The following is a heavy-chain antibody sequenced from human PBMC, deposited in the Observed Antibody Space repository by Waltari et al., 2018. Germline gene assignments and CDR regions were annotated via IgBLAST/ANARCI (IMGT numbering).Heavy chain of an antibody. Sequence: EVQLVESGGGFVQPGGSLRLSGLGIGFPFGVFTIHWIRQAPGKGLEWVAYISASRAAIYYAESVKGRFTISRDNAKNSLFLQMTNLGVEDTAVYYCATEPAPGAGINYWGQGILVTVSS. CDR3: ATEPAPGAGINY. D-gene: IGHD6-19*01. CDR2: ISASRAAI. V-gene: IGHV3-48*01. J-gene: IGHJ4*02. CDR1: GFPFGVFT.